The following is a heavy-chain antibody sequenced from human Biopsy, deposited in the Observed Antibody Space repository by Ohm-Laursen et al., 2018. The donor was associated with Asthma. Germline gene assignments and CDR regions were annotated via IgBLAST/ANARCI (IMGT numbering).Heavy chain of an antibody. D-gene: IGHD3-22*01. CDR2: ISASGVRT. Sequence: SLRLSCAASGFAFNNSLMTWVRQAPGKGLEWVSSISASGVRTFYADSVKGRFTVSRDSSRNTLYLQLSTLRVGDTAVYFCAKITTDRQKANNWFDPWGQGTLVTVSS. V-gene: IGHV3-23*01. CDR1: GFAFNNSL. J-gene: IGHJ5*02. CDR3: AKITTDRQKANNWFDP.